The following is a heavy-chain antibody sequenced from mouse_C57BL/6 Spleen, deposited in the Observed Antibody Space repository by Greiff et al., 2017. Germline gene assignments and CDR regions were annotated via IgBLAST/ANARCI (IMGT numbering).Heavy chain of an antibody. D-gene: IGHD1-2*01. Sequence: EVQLVESGGGLVKPGGSLKLSCAASGFTFSSYTMSWVRQTPEKRLEWVATISGGGGNTYYTDSVKGRFTISRDNAKNTLYLQMSSVRSEDTALYYCARGYCINWYFDVWGTGTTVTVSS. CDR1: GFTFSSYT. CDR2: ISGGGGNT. CDR3: ARGYCINWYFDV. J-gene: IGHJ1*03. V-gene: IGHV5-9*01.